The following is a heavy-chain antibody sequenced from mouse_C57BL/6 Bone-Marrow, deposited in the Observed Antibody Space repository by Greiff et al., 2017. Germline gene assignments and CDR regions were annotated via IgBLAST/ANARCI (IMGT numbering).Heavy chain of an antibody. CDR2: INPGSGGT. Sequence: VQLQQSGAELVRPGTSVKVSCKASGYAFTNYLIEWVKQRPGQGLEWIGVINPGSGGTNYNEKFKGKATLTADKSSSTAYIQLSSLTSEDSAVYFCARGGWFPDYWGQGTTLTVSS. J-gene: IGHJ2*01. V-gene: IGHV1-54*01. CDR3: ARGGWFPDY. D-gene: IGHD2-3*01. CDR1: GYAFTNYL.